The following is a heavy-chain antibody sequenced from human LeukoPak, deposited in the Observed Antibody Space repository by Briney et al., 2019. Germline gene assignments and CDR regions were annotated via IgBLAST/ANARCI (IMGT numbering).Heavy chain of an antibody. V-gene: IGHV3-48*01. D-gene: IGHD6-19*01. CDR1: GFTFSTYN. Sequence: GGSLRLSCAASGFTFSTYNMNWVRQAPGKGLEWVSYIGGSHSAVYYADSVKGRFTISRDNAKNSLFLQMNSLRVDDTAVYYCVRDMGVAVAGEFDCWGQGTLVTVSS. J-gene: IGHJ4*02. CDR3: VRDMGVAVAGEFDC. CDR2: IGGSHSAV.